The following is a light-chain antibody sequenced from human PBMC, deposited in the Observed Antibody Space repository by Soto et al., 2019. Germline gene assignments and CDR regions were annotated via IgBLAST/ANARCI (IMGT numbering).Light chain of an antibody. CDR2: GAS. CDR1: QSFSSTF. Sequence: EIVLTQSPGSLSLSPGERATLSCRASQSFSSTFFAWYQQRHCQAPRLLMYGASSRATGIPERFSGSGSWTDFTLTISRLESEDSAVYYCQQFDSSVTFGQGTKVEIK. V-gene: IGKV3-20*01. CDR3: QQFDSSVT. J-gene: IGKJ1*01.